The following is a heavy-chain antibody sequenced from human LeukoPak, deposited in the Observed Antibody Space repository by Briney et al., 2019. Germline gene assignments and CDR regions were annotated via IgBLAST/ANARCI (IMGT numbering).Heavy chain of an antibody. CDR3: ARDRVPYYYYYMDV. CDR1: GGTFSTYA. J-gene: IGHJ6*03. D-gene: IGHD2-2*01. Sequence: SVKVSCKASGGTFSTYALSWLRQAPGQGLEWMGGIIFVYGTANYAQKFRGRVTITADDSTSTAYMELSSLRSEDTAVYYCARDRVPYYYYYMDVWGQGTTVTVSS. CDR2: IIFVYGTA. V-gene: IGHV1-69*13.